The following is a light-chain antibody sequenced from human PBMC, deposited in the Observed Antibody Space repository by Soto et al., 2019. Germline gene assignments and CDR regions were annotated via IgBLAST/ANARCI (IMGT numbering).Light chain of an antibody. CDR3: AAWDDSLSAHYV. CDR1: SSNIGSNP. Sequence: QSVLTQPPSASGTPGQTVTISCSGSSSNIGSNPVNWYQQLPGTAPKLLIYNNNQRPSGVPDRFSGSKSGTSASLAISGLQSEDEADYYCAAWDDSLSAHYVFGSATKVTVL. CDR2: NNN. V-gene: IGLV1-44*01. J-gene: IGLJ1*01.